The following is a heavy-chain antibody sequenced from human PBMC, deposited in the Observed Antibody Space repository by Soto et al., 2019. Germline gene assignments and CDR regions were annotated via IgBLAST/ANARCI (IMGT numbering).Heavy chain of an antibody. D-gene: IGHD3-16*01. CDR2: ISYDGSNK. J-gene: IGHJ3*02. Sequence: GESLRLSCAASGFTFSSYAMHWVRQAPGKGLEWVAVISYDGSNKYYADSVKGRFTISRDNSKNTLYLQMNSLRAEDTAVYYCARSSGGHDAFDIWGQGTMVTVSS. V-gene: IGHV3-30*04. CDR1: GFTFSSYA. CDR3: ARSSGGHDAFDI.